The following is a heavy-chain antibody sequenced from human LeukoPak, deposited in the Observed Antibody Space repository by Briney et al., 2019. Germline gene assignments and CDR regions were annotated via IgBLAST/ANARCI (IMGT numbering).Heavy chain of an antibody. J-gene: IGHJ4*02. Sequence: ASVKVSCKASGYTFTGYYMHWVRPAPGQGLEWMGRINPNSGGTNYAQKFQGRVTMTRDTSISTAYMELSRLRSDDTAVYYCARVGPIVGANDYWGQGTLVTVSS. CDR2: INPNSGGT. CDR3: ARVGPIVGANDY. V-gene: IGHV1-2*06. D-gene: IGHD1-26*01. CDR1: GYTFTGYY.